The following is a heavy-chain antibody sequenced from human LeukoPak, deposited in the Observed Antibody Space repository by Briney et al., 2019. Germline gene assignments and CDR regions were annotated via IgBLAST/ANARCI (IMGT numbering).Heavy chain of an antibody. CDR3: ARDQAYCGGDCYFDF. CDR1: DYSISSAYY. D-gene: IGHD2-21*02. CDR2: IYHSGNT. J-gene: IGHJ4*02. Sequence: SETLSLTCAVSDYSISSAYYWGWIRQPPGKGLEWIGSIYHSGNTDYNPSLKSRVTISVDTSKYQFSLKLRSVTAADTAVYYCARDQAYCGGDCYFDFWGQGTLVTVSS. V-gene: IGHV4-38-2*02.